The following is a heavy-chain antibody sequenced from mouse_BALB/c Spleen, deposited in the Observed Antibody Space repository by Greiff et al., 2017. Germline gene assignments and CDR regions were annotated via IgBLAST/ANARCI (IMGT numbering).Heavy chain of an antibody. CDR3: ARMMGYRYVMDY. V-gene: IGHV1-4*02. Sequence: QVQLQQSAAELARPGASVKMSCKASGYTFTSYTMHWVKQRPGQGLEWIGYINPSSGYTEYNQKFKDKTTLTADKSSSTAYMQLSSLTSEDSAVYYCARMMGYRYVMDYWGQGTSVTVSS. J-gene: IGHJ4*01. CDR2: INPSSGYT. D-gene: IGHD2-14*01. CDR1: GYTFTSYT.